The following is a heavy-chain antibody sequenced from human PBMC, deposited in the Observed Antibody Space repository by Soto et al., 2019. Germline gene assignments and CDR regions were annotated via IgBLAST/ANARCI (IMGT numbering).Heavy chain of an antibody. J-gene: IGHJ1*01. CDR3: ARGYLVLRYFDWLLPDYFQH. CDR1: GGSFSGYY. CDR2: INHSGST. D-gene: IGHD3-9*01. Sequence: SETLSLTCAVYGGSFSGYYWSWIRQPPGKGLEWIGEINHSGSTNYNPSLKSRVTISVDTSKNQFSLKLSSVTAADTAVYYCARGYLVLRYFDWLLPDYFQHWGQGTLVTVSS. V-gene: IGHV4-34*01.